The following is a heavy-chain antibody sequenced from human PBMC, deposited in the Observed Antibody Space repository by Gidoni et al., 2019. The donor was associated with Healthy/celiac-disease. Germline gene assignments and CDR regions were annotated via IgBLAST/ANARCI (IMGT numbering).Heavy chain of an antibody. D-gene: IGHD2-15*01. CDR1: GGSISSGGYS. CDR2: IYHSGST. J-gene: IGHJ4*02. V-gene: IGHV4-30-2*01. CDR3: ARGQGWYFDY. Sequence: HLQLQESGSGLVKPSQTLSLTCAVSGGSISSGGYSWSWIRQPPGKGLEWIGYIYHSGSTYYNPSLKSRVTISVDRSKNQFSLKLSSVTAADTAVYYCARGQGWYFDYWGQGTLVTVSS.